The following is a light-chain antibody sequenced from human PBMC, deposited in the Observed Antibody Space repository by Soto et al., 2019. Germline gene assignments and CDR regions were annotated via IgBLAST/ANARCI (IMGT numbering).Light chain of an antibody. J-gene: IGLJ3*02. V-gene: IGLV1-47*01. CDR1: TSNIGSKY. CDR2: RNN. CDR3: ASWDGSLSGWV. Sequence: QSVLTQPPSASGTPGQRVTISCSGSTSNIGSKYVYWYQQLPGTAPKLLIYRNNQRPSGVPDRFSGSKSGTSASLAISGLRSEDDADYYCASWDGSLSGWVFGGGTKVTVL.